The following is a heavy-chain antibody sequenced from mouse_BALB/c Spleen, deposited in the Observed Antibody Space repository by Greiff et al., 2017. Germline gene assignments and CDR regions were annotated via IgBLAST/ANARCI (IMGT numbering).Heavy chain of an antibody. CDR3: ARQMTTVVALYYFDY. V-gene: IGHV5-9-3*01. CDR2: ISSGGSYT. Sequence: EVKLVESGGGLVKPGGSLKLSCAASGFTFSSYAMSWVRQTPEKRLEWVATISSGGSYTYYPDSVKGRFTISRDNAKNTLYLQMGSLRSEDTAMYYCARQMTTVVALYYFDYWGQGTTLTVSS. CDR1: GFTFSSYA. J-gene: IGHJ2*01. D-gene: IGHD1-1*01.